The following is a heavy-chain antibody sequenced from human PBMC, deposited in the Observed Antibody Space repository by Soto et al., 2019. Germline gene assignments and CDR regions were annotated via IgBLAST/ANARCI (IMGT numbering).Heavy chain of an antibody. CDR2: MNPNSGDT. D-gene: IGHD6-19*01. CDR1: GYTFTNYD. V-gene: IGHV1-8*01. J-gene: IGHJ6*03. Sequence: QVQLVQSGAEVKKPGASVKVSCKASGYTFTNYDINWVGQATGQGLEWMGWMNPNSGDTGYAQNFQGRVTMTRNTSISTAYMELSSLRSEDTAVYYCATVSAWQFYFFMDVWGKGTTVTVSS. CDR3: ATVSAWQFYFFMDV.